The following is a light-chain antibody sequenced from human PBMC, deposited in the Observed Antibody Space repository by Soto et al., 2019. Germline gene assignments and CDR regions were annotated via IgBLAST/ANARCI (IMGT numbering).Light chain of an antibody. J-gene: IGKJ2*01. V-gene: IGKV1-5*01. CDR1: QSISSW. CDR2: DAS. Sequence: DIQMTQSPSTLSASVGDRVTITCRASQSISSWLAWYQQKPGKAPKLLIYDASTLESGVPSRFSGSGSGTDFTLTISSLQPDDFATYYCQQYGSYPYTFGQGTKLEIK. CDR3: QQYGSYPYT.